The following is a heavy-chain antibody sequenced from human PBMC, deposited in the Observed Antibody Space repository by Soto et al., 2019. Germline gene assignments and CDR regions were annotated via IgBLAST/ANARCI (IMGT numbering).Heavy chain of an antibody. V-gene: IGHV4-61*01. CDR1: GDSVTRDNYY. Sequence: PSETLSLTGTVSGDSVTRDNYYWTWFRQSPGKGLEWIGYVHYTRSTNYNPSLKSRGTISVDTSKNQCSLRLTSVTAADTAVYFCTNDNYDPSGYSCVDYWGQGTLVTVSS. CDR3: TNDNYDPSGYSCVDY. J-gene: IGHJ4*01. CDR2: VHYTRST. D-gene: IGHD3-22*01.